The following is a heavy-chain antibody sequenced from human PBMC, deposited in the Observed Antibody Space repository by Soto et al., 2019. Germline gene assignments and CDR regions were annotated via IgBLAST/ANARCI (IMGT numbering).Heavy chain of an antibody. CDR1: GGSISSYY. CDR2: IYYSGST. D-gene: IGHD6-6*01. Sequence: SETLSLTCTVSGGSISSYYWSWIRQPPGKGLEWIGYIYYSGSTNYNPSLKSRVTISVDTPKNQFSLKLSSVTAADTAVYYCAREYSSSSWDGPPFTGYDAFDIWGQGTMVTVSS. V-gene: IGHV4-59*01. J-gene: IGHJ3*02. CDR3: AREYSSSSWDGPPFTGYDAFDI.